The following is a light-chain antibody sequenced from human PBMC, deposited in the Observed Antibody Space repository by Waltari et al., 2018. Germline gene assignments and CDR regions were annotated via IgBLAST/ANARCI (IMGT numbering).Light chain of an antibody. J-gene: IGKJ1*01. V-gene: IGKV4-1*01. CDR2: WAS. CDR1: QSVLYNSNDKNY. CDR3: QQYYRSRT. Sequence: DIVMTQSPDSLAVSLGERAPISCRSSQSVLYNSNDKNYLAWYQQKPGQPPRLLIYWASTRESGVPDRFSGSGSGTDFTLTISNRQAEDVAVYYCQQYYRSRTFGQGTKVEIK.